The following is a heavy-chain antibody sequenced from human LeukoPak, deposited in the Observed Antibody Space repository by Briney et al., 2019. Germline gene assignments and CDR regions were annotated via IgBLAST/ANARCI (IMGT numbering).Heavy chain of an antibody. CDR2: ISYDGSNT. CDR3: ARDTADDAFDI. Sequence: GGSLRLSCAASGFTFSNYGMHWVRQAPGKGLEWVAVISYDGSNTFYADSVKGRFTISRDNAKNTLYLQMNSLRAEDTAVYYCARDTADDAFDIWGQGTMVTVSS. J-gene: IGHJ3*02. V-gene: IGHV3-33*05. CDR1: GFTFSNYG.